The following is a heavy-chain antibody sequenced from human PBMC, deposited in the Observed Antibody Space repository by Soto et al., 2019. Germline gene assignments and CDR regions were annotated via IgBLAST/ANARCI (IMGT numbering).Heavy chain of an antibody. Sequence: SETLSLTCTVSGGSISSGDYYWSWIRQPPGKGLEWIGYNYYSGSTYYNPSLESRVTISVDTSKNQFSLKLSSVTAADTAVYYCARAYYDFWSGPKDPYYYYGMDVWGQGTTVTVSS. D-gene: IGHD3-3*01. CDR1: GGSISSGDYY. J-gene: IGHJ6*02. CDR3: ARAYYDFWSGPKDPYYYYGMDV. V-gene: IGHV4-30-4*01. CDR2: NYYSGST.